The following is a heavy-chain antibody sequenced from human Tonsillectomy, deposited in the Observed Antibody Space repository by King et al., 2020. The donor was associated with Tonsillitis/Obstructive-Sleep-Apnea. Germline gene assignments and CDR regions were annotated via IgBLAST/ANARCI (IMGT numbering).Heavy chain of an antibody. CDR2: IYPGDSDT. CDR1: GYSFTTYW. CDR3: AGYYDSSGYCLGAFYI. V-gene: IGHV5-51*01. Sequence: VQLVQSGAEVKKPGESLKISCKGSGYSFTTYWIAWVRQMPGKGLEWMGIIYPGDSDTRYSPSFQGQVTISADKSISTAYLQWSSLKASDTAMYYCAGYYDSSGYCLGAFYIWGQGTVVTVSS. J-gene: IGHJ3*02. D-gene: IGHD3-22*01.